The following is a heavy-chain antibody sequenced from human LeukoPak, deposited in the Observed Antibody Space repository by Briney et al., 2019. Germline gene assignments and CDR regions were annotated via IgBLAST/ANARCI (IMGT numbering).Heavy chain of an antibody. CDR2: ISSSSTYI. V-gene: IGHV3-21*01. Sequence: GGSLRLSCAASGFTFSSYSMNWVRQAPGKGLEWVSSISSSSTYIYYADSVKGRFTISRDNAKSSLYLQMNSLRVEDTAVYYCAKDRDCGGSCPFDYWGQATLVTVSS. D-gene: IGHD2-15*01. CDR1: GFTFSSYS. CDR3: AKDRDCGGSCPFDY. J-gene: IGHJ4*02.